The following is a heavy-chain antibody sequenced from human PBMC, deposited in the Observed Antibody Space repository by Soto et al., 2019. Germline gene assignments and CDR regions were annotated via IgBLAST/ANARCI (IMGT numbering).Heavy chain of an antibody. Sequence: ASVTVSCKASGYTFTSYGISWVGRAAGQGLEWMGWISAYNGNTNYAQKLQGRVTMTTDTSTSTAYMELRSLRSDDTAVYYCARRAIAVAGTKKESDYWGQGTLVTVSS. CDR2: ISAYNGNT. V-gene: IGHV1-18*01. CDR3: ARRAIAVAGTKKESDY. D-gene: IGHD6-19*01. J-gene: IGHJ4*02. CDR1: GYTFTSYG.